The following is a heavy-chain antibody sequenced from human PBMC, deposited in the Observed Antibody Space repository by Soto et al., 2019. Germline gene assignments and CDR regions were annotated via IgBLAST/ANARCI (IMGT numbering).Heavy chain of an antibody. J-gene: IGHJ3*02. V-gene: IGHV3-72*01. CDR1: GFTFSDHF. Sequence: ESGGGLVQPGGSLGLSCAASGFTFSDHFMEWVRQAPGKGLEWVGRIRTKATSYTTDYGASVKGRFTISRDDSKKSVYLQINSLKTEDTAVYYCARLLAYCGGDSYSFAFDIWGQGTMVTVSS. CDR3: ARLLAYCGGDSYSFAFDI. D-gene: IGHD2-21*02. CDR2: IRTKATSYTT.